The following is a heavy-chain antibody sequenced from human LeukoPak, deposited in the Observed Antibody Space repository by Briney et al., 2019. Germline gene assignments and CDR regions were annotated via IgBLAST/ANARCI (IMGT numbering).Heavy chain of an antibody. D-gene: IGHD3-22*01. CDR2: IYHSGST. CDR3: ARDDSSGYYGLDY. Sequence: TSETLSLTCAVSGGSISSGGYSWSWIRQPPGKGLEWIGYIYHSGSTYHNPSLKSRVTISVDRSKNQFSLKLSSVTAADTAVYYCARDDSSGYYGLDYWGQGTLVTVSS. CDR1: GGSISSGGYS. J-gene: IGHJ4*02. V-gene: IGHV4-30-2*01.